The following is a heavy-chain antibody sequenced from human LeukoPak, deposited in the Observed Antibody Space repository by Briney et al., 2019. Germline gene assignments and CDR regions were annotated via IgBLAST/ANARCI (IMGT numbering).Heavy chain of an antibody. CDR2: IYYSGST. Sequence: SETLSLTCTVSGGSISSYYWSWIRQPPGKGLEWIGYIYYSGSTNYNPSLKSRVTISVDTSKNQFSLKLSSVTAADTAVYYCAGGNYGDLPFDYWGQGTLVTVSS. V-gene: IGHV4-59*01. CDR1: GGSISSYY. CDR3: AGGNYGDLPFDY. D-gene: IGHD4-17*01. J-gene: IGHJ4*02.